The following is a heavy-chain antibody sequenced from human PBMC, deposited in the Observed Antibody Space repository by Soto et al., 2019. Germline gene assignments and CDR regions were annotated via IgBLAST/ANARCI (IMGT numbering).Heavy chain of an antibody. CDR2: INPNSGGT. J-gene: IGHJ4*02. D-gene: IGHD3-22*01. Sequence: ASVKVSCKASGYTFTGYYMHWVRQAPGQGLEWMGWINPNSGGTNYAQKFQGRVTMTRDTSISTAYMELSRLRSDDTAVYYCARDEDYYDSSGPGCCGQGTMVTVSS. CDR3: ARDEDYYDSSGPGC. V-gene: IGHV1-2*02. CDR1: GYTFTGYY.